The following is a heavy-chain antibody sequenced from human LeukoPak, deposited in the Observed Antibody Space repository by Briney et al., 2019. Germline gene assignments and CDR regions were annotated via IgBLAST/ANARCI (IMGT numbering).Heavy chain of an antibody. CDR1: GGTFRSYA. CDR3: ARDSHCSSTSCYAEAFDI. V-gene: IGHV1-69*13. J-gene: IGHJ3*02. D-gene: IGHD2-2*01. Sequence: ASVKVSCKASGGTFRSYAISWVRQAPGQGLEWMGGIIPIFGTANYAQKFQGRVTITADESTSTAYMELSSLRSEDTAVYYCARDSHCSSTSCYAEAFDIWGQGTMVTVSS. CDR2: IIPIFGTA.